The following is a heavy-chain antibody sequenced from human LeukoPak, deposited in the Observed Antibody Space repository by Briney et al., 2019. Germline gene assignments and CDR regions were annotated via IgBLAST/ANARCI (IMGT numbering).Heavy chain of an antibody. D-gene: IGHD6-6*01. V-gene: IGHV3-30*03. CDR1: GFTFSGYG. J-gene: IGHJ5*02. Sequence: GGSLRLSCAASGFTFSGYGMHWVRQAPGKGLEWVAVISYDGSNKYYADSVKGRFTISRDNSKNTLYLQMNSLRAEDTAVYYCARDLRPYSSPSGNWFDPWGQGTLVTVSS. CDR2: ISYDGSNK. CDR3: ARDLRPYSSPSGNWFDP.